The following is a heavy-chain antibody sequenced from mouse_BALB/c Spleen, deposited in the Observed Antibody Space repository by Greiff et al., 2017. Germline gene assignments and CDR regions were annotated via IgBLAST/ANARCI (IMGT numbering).Heavy chain of an antibody. CDR1: GFNIKDTY. Sequence: VHVKQSGAELVKPGASVKLSCTASGFNIKDTYMHWVKQRPEQGLEWIGRIDPANGNTKYDPKFQGKATITADTSSNTAYLQLSSLTSEDTAVYYCARPYYGFDYWGQGTTLTVSS. CDR3: ARPYYGFDY. J-gene: IGHJ2*01. CDR2: IDPANGNT. V-gene: IGHV14-3*02. D-gene: IGHD2-10*01.